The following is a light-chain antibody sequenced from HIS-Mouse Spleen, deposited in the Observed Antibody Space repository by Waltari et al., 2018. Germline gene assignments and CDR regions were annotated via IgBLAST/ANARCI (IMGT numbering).Light chain of an antibody. CDR2: DNN. CDR3: GTWDSSLSAWV. CDR1: SSHIGNNY. J-gene: IGLJ3*02. V-gene: IGLV1-51*01. Sequence: QSVLTQPPSVSAAPGQKVTISCPRSSSHIGNNYVSWYQQPPGTAPKLLIYDNNKRPSGIPDRFSGSKSGTSATLGITGLQTGDEADYYCGTWDSSLSAWVFGGGTKLTVL.